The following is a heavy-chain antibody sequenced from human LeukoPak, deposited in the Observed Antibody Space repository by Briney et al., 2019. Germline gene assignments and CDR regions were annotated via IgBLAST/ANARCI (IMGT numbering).Heavy chain of an antibody. CDR2: INSDGSST. CDR1: GFTFSSSW. J-gene: IGHJ4*02. V-gene: IGHV3-74*01. Sequence: GGSLRLSCATSGFTFSSSWMPRVRQAPGKGLVWVSRINSDGSSTTYADSVKGRFIISRDNAKNTLYLQMNSLRAEDTAVYYCARDRGYHFENWGQGTLVTASS. CDR3: ARDRGYHFEN. D-gene: IGHD5-12*01.